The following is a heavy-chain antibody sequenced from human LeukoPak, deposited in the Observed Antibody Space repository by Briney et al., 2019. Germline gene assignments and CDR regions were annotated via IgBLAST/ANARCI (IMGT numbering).Heavy chain of an antibody. CDR3: ARGDYGDYNYYYYMDV. CDR1: GFTFSSYW. V-gene: IGHV3-7*01. J-gene: IGHJ6*03. CDR2: MKQDGSEK. Sequence: GGSLRLSCAASGFTFSSYWMSWVRQAPGKGLDWVANMKQDGSEKYYVDSVKGRFTISRDNAKNSLYLQMNSLRAEDTAIYYCARGDYGDYNYYYYMDVWGKGTTVTVSS. D-gene: IGHD4-17*01.